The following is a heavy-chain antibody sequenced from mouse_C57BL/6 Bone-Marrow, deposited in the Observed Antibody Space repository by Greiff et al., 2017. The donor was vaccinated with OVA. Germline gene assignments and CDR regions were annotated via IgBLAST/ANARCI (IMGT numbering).Heavy chain of an antibody. CDR3: ARIYYGSPYYVDY. D-gene: IGHD1-1*01. CDR1: GYTFTSYW. J-gene: IGHJ2*01. V-gene: IGHV1-64*01. CDR2: IHPNSGST. Sequence: QVQLQQPGAELVKPGASVKLSCKASGYTFTSYWMHWVKQRPGQGLEWIGMIHPNSGSTNYNEKFKSKATLTVDKSSSTAYMQLSSLTSEDSAVYYCARIYYGSPYYVDYWGQGTTLTVSS.